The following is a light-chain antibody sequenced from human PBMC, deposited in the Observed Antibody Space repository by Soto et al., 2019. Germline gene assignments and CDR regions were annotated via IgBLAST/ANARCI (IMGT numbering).Light chain of an antibody. CDR2: EAS. Sequence: QSALTQPPSVSGSPGQSVTISCTGTSTDFVSYNRVSWYQQPPGTAPKLIIYEASNRPSGVPDRFLGSKYGNTAALTVSGLQAEDDADYYCFSYAGNDNWVFGGGTKLTVL. V-gene: IGLV2-18*02. J-gene: IGLJ3*02. CDR1: STDFVSYNR. CDR3: FSYAGNDNWV.